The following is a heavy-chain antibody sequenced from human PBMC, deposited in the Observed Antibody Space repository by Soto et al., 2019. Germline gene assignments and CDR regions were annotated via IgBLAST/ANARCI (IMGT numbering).Heavy chain of an antibody. CDR1: GFTFSDHY. D-gene: IGHD3-10*01. CDR3: AFRLLS. J-gene: IGHJ5*02. CDR2: TRNKANSYTT. V-gene: IGHV3-72*01. Sequence: EVQLVESGGGLVQPGGSLRLSCAASGFTFSDHYMDWVRQAPGKGLEWVGRTRNKANSYTTEYAASVKGRFTISRDDSKYSLYLQMNSLKAEDTAVYYCAFRLLSWGQGTLVTVSS.